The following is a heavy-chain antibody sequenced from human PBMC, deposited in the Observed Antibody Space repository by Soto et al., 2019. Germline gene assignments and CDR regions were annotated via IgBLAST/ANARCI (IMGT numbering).Heavy chain of an antibody. J-gene: IGHJ5*02. Sequence: TLSLTCAISGDSVSSNTASWNWIRQSPSRGLEWLGRTYFRSKWYNDYAVSVKSRIIINPDTSNNQFSLQLNSVTPEDTAVYFCAKGDNLGPKTGYAFDPWGQGIMVTVSS. CDR2: TYFRSKWYN. V-gene: IGHV6-1*01. CDR3: AKGDNLGPKTGYAFDP. D-gene: IGHD5-12*01. CDR1: GDSVSSNTAS.